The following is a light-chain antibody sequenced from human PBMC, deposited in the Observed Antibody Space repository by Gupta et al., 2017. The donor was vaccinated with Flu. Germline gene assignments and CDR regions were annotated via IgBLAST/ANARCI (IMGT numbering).Light chain of an antibody. CDR2: EVS. V-gene: IGKV2-30*02. J-gene: IGKJ1*01. CDR3: LQGTGCPYA. CDR1: PSLVRQDVNTH. Sequence: TPVPPAARPCMSIPSLVRQDVNTHLHWFHQRPGQSPRRLIYEVSNRETGVPYRFSGSGSDTDFTLAISRLQAEDFGVYYCLQGTGCPYAFGQGTTLEIE.